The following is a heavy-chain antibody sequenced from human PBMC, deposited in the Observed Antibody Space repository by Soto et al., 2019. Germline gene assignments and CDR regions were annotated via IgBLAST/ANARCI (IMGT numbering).Heavy chain of an antibody. J-gene: IGHJ4*02. CDR2: ISGSGGTT. Sequence: EVQLLESGGGLVQPGGSLRLSCTASGFTFIDYAMSWVRQAPGKRLEWGSLISGSGGTTQHADSVKGRFTISRDNSKNTVYLQMNSLRVEDTAVYFCAKALSHDSPFDYWGQGTLVTVSS. V-gene: IGHV3-23*01. D-gene: IGHD1-1*01. CDR3: AKALSHDSPFDY. CDR1: GFTFIDYA.